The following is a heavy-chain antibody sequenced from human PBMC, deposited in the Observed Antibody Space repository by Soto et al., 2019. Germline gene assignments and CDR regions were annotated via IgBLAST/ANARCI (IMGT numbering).Heavy chain of an antibody. Sequence: PSETLSLTCTVSGGSISSYYWSWIRQPPGKGLEWIGYIYYSGSTNYNPSLKSRVTIPVDTSKNQFSLKLSSVTAADTAVYYCASLVLDRAMEVFDYWGQGTLVTVS. CDR1: GGSISSYY. CDR3: ASLVLDRAMEVFDY. V-gene: IGHV4-59*08. CDR2: IYYSGST. D-gene: IGHD5-18*01. J-gene: IGHJ4*02.